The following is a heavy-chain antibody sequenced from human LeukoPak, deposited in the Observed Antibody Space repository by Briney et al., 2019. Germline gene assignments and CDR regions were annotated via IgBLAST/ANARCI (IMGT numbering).Heavy chain of an antibody. V-gene: IGHV4-38-2*02. Sequence: PSETLSLTCTVSGYSISSGYYWGWIRQPPGKGLEWIGSIYHSGSTYYNPSLKSRVTISVDTSKNQFSLKLSSVTAADTAVYYCARGHMVRGVRNFDYWGQGTLVTVSS. CDR3: ARGHMVRGVRNFDY. D-gene: IGHD3-10*01. CDR1: GYSISSGYY. J-gene: IGHJ4*02. CDR2: IYHSGST.